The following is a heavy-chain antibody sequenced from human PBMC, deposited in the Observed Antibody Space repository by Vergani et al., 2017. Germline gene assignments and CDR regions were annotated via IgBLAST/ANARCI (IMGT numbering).Heavy chain of an antibody. Sequence: QVQLQESGPGLVKPSQTLSLTCTVSGGSISSGDYYWSWIRQPPGKGLEWIGYTYYSGSTYYNPSLKSRVTISVDTSKNQFSLKLSSVTAADTAVYYCARVRLQYPTLFDYWGQGTLVTVSS. CDR3: ARVRLQYPTLFDY. J-gene: IGHJ4*02. D-gene: IGHD4-11*01. CDR2: TYYSGST. CDR1: GGSISSGDYY. V-gene: IGHV4-30-4*01.